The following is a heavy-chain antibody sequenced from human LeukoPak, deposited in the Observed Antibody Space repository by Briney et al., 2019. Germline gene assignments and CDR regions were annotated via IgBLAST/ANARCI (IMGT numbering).Heavy chain of an antibody. Sequence: GASVEVSCKASGGTFSSYAISWVRQAPGQGLEWMGRIIPIFGTANYAQKFQGRVTITTDESTSTAYMEQSSLRSEDTAVYYCARDPGGYYYDSSGYLDYWGQGTLVTVSS. CDR3: ARDPGGYYYDSSGYLDY. CDR2: IIPIFGTA. CDR1: GGTFSSYA. V-gene: IGHV1-69*05. J-gene: IGHJ4*02. D-gene: IGHD3-22*01.